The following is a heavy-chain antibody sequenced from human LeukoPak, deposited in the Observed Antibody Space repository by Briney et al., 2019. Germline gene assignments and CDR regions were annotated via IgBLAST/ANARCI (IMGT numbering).Heavy chain of an antibody. CDR3: ARGSYGYGYDY. CDR1: GFTFNSYW. V-gene: IGHV3-7*03. D-gene: IGHD5-18*01. CDR2: IKQDGSEK. J-gene: IGHJ4*02. Sequence: GGSLRLSCAASGFTFNSYWMSWVRQAPGKGLEWVANIKQDGSEKYYVDSVKGRFTISRDNAKNSLYLQMNSLRAEDTAVYYCARGSYGYGYDYWGQGTLVTVSS.